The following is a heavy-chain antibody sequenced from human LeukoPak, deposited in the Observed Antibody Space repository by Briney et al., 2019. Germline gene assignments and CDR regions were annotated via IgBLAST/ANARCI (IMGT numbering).Heavy chain of an antibody. V-gene: IGHV4-59*01. CDR2: INYSGNT. CDR3: AREKSHGAPGHCDY. J-gene: IGHJ4*02. Sequence: KPSETLSLTCSLSGGSMSGFYWTWIRQAPGKGLQWLGFINYSGNTKSNPSLKSRVTISIDTSKNHFSLNLASVTAADTAVYYCAREKSHGAPGHCDYWGQGIPVTVSS. CDR1: GGSMSGFY.